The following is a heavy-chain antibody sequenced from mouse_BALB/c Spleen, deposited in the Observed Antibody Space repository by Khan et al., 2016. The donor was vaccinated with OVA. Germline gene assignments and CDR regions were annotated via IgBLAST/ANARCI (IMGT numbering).Heavy chain of an antibody. CDR1: GYSFTAYY. D-gene: IGHD2-14*01. CDR2: VNPSDGDT. J-gene: IGHJ3*01. Sequence: EVQLQQSGPDLVKPGASVKISCKTSGYSFTAYYMHWVKESPGKTLECIGRVNPSDGDTTYNQKFRGKAILTVDKSASTAYMELRSLTSEDSAVYDSVRGYEFFPYWGQGTLVTLSA. CDR3: VRGYEFFPY. V-gene: IGHV1-31*01.